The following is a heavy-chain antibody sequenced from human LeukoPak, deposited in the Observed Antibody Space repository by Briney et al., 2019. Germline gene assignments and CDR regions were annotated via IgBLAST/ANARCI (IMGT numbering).Heavy chain of an antibody. CDR2: ISSSSSYI. CDR3: ARGPLGSPTRTPVPHFDY. V-gene: IGHV3-21*04. J-gene: IGHJ4*02. CDR1: GFTFSSYS. D-gene: IGHD2-2*01. Sequence: PGGSLRLSCAASGFTFSSYSMNWVRQAPGKGLEWVSSISSSSSYIYYADSVKGRFTISRDNAKNSLYLQMNSLRAEDTAVYYCARGPLGSPTRTPVPHFDYWGQGTLVTVSS.